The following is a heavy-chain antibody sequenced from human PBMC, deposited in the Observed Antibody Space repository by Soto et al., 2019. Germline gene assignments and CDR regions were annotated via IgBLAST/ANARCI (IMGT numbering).Heavy chain of an antibody. J-gene: IGHJ4*01. CDR1: GYTFTSYY. D-gene: IGHD3-9*01. V-gene: IGHV1-2*04. Sequence: QVQLVQSGAEVKKPGASVKVSCKASGYTFTSYYMHWVRQAPGQGLEWMGWINPNSGGTNYAQKLQGWVTMTRDTSISTTHMDQSRLKCDDTAVYYCARDASRRYFVWSLGYRGPGTLVTVSS. CDR2: INPNSGGT. CDR3: ARDASRRYFVWSLGY.